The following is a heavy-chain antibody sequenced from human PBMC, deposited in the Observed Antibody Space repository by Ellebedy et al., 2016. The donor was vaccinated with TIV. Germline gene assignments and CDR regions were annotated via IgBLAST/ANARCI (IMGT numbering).Heavy chain of an antibody. CDR3: ARRIVGATRGWFDP. Sequence: PGGSLRLSCAASGFTFDDYGMSWVRQAPGKGLEWVSGINWNGGSTGYADSVKGRFTIPRDNAKNSLYLQMNSLRAEDTALYYCARRIVGATRGWFDPWGQGTLVTVSS. J-gene: IGHJ5*02. D-gene: IGHD1-26*01. CDR2: INWNGGST. V-gene: IGHV3-20*04. CDR1: GFTFDDYG.